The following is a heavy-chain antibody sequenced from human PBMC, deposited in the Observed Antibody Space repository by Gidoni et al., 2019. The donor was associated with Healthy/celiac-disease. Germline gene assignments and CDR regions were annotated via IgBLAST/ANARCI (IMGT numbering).Heavy chain of an antibody. CDR1: GGSISSYY. Sequence: QVQLQESGPGLVKPSETLSLTCTVSGGSISSYYWSWIRQPPGKGLEWIGYIYYSGSTNYNPSLKSRVTISVDTSKNQFSLKLSSVTAADTAVYYCARSPYGYAVAVPDYWGQGTLVTVSS. CDR3: ARSPYGYAVAVPDY. D-gene: IGHD6-19*01. V-gene: IGHV4-59*01. J-gene: IGHJ4*02. CDR2: IYYSGST.